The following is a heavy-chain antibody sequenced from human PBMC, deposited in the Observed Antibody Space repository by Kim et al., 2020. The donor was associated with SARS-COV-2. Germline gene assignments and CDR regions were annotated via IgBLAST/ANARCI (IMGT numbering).Heavy chain of an antibody. D-gene: IGHD5-12*01. V-gene: IGHV3-21*01. CDR2: ISSSSSYI. CDR3: ASKNVEMATISDY. CDR1: GFTFSSYS. J-gene: IGHJ4*02. Sequence: GGSLRLSCAASGFTFSSYSMNWVRQAPGKGLEWVSSISSSSSYIYYADSVKGRFTISRDNAKNSLYLQMNSLRAEDTAVYYCASKNVEMATISDYWGQGTLVTVSS.